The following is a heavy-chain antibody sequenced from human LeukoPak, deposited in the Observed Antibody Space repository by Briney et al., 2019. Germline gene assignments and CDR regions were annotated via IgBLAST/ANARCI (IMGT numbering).Heavy chain of an antibody. CDR3: ARDDYLLSHLGY. D-gene: IGHD2/OR15-2a*01. V-gene: IGHV3-66*01. CDR1: GFTVSSNY. J-gene: IGHJ4*02. CDR2: IYSGGST. Sequence: GGSLRLSCAASGFTVSSNYMSWVRQAPGKGLEWVSVIYSGGSTYYADSVKGRFTISRDNSKNTLYLQMNSLRAEDTAVYYCARDDYLLSHLGYWGQGTLVTVSS.